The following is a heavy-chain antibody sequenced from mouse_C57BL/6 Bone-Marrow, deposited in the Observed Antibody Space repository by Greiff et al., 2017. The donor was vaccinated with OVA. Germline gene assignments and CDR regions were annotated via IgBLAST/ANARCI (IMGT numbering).Heavy chain of an antibody. CDR3: TRGYSSYYAMDY. J-gene: IGHJ4*01. V-gene: IGHV1-15*01. Sequence: QVHVKQSGAGLVRPGASVTLSCTASGYTFTDYEMHWVKQTPVHGLEWIGAIDPETGGTAYNQKFKGRAILTADKSSSTAYMELRSLTSEDSAFYYCTRGYSSYYAMDYWGQGTAVTVSA. D-gene: IGHD2-5*01. CDR1: GYTFTDYE. CDR2: IDPETGGT.